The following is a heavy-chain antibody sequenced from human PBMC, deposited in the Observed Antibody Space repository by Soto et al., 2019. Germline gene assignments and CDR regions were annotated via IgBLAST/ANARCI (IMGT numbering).Heavy chain of an antibody. D-gene: IGHD2-8*02. Sequence: GGSLRLSCAASGFTLSNAWINWVRQAPGKGLEWVGRIRSKTSGGTTDFAAPVKGRFAISRDDSKDMVYLQMNSLRTEYTAVYYCTTDSLFTGVLVRFDFWGHGTLVTVSS. CDR1: GFTLSNAW. J-gene: IGHJ4*01. CDR2: IRSKTSGGTT. CDR3: TTDSLFTGVLVRFDF. V-gene: IGHV3-15*07.